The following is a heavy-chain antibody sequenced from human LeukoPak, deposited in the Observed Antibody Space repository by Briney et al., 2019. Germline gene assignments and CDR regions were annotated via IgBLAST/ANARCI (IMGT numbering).Heavy chain of an antibody. CDR2: IEWDDDK. Sequence: SGPTLVNPTQTLTLTCTFSGFSLRTSGMRVSWIRQPPGKALEWLARIEWDDDKFYSTSLKTRLTISKDTSKKQVVLTMTNTDPVDTATYYCARMATGTTRYFDYWGQGTLVTVCS. V-gene: IGHV2-70*04. CDR3: ARMATGTTRYFDY. J-gene: IGHJ4*02. D-gene: IGHD1-1*01. CDR1: GFSLRTSGMR.